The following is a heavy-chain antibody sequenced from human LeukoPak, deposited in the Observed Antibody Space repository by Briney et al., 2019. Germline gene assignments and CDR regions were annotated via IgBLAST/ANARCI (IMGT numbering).Heavy chain of an antibody. CDR1: GYTFTSYY. Sequence: ASVKVSCKASGYTFTSYYIYWVRQAPGQGLEWMGIINPSGGTTSYAQKFQGRVTMTRDTSTSTVYMELSSLRSEDTAVYYCASLAGTVLDDAFDIWDQGTMVTVSS. CDR3: ASLAGTVLDDAFDI. CDR2: INPSGGTT. D-gene: IGHD6-19*01. V-gene: IGHV1-46*01. J-gene: IGHJ3*02.